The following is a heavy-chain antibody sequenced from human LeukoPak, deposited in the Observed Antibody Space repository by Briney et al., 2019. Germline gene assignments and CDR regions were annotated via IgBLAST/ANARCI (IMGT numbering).Heavy chain of an antibody. J-gene: IGHJ5*02. V-gene: IGHV4-34*09. Sequence: SETLSLTCAVYGGSFSGYYWSWIRQPPGKGLEWIGEINHSGSTNYNPSLKSRVTISVDTSKNQFSLKLSSVTAADTAVYYCARGSGDYYNWFDPWGQGTLVTVSS. CDR2: INHSGST. D-gene: IGHD4-17*01. CDR3: ARGSGDYYNWFDP. CDR1: GGSFSGYY.